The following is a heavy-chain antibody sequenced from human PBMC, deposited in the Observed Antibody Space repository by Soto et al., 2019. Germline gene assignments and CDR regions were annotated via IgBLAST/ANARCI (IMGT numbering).Heavy chain of an antibody. J-gene: IGHJ4*02. Sequence: QLRLEESGPGLVKPSGTLSLRCAVSGGSITNNNWWNWVRQTPEKDLEWIVLILPSGRTNYKPSLASRVTMSVDTSTNQFSLILTSVTAADTALYFCARSDYGDSNSQYFDYWGQGAQVTVSS. CDR2: ILPSGRT. CDR3: ARSDYGDSNSQYFDY. V-gene: IGHV4-4*02. D-gene: IGHD4-17*01. CDR1: GGSITNNNW.